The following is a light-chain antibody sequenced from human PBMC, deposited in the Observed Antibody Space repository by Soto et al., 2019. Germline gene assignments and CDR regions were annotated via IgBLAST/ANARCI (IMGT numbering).Light chain of an antibody. CDR3: QQRSNWPPSCT. CDR2: DAS. Sequence: EIVLTDSPGTLSLSPWEIATLSCRASQSVSSYLAWYQQKPGQAPRLLIYDASNRATGIPARFSCSGSGTDFTLTISSLEPEDFAVYYSQQRSNWPPSCTFGPATKVDIK. J-gene: IGKJ3*01. CDR1: QSVSSY. V-gene: IGKV3-11*01.